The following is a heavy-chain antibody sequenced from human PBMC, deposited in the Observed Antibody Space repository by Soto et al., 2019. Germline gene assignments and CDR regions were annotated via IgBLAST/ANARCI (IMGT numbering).Heavy chain of an antibody. J-gene: IGHJ5*02. CDR3: ARGRKSIATGYSSGWWSFGGFDP. CDR1: GGSFSGYY. Sequence: PSETLSLTCAVYGGSFSGYYWSWIRQPPGKGLEWIGEINHSGSTNYNPSLKSRVTISVDTSKNQFSLKLSSVTAADTAVYYCARGRKSIATGYSSGWWSFGGFDPWGQGALVTVSS. CDR2: INHSGST. V-gene: IGHV4-34*01. D-gene: IGHD6-19*01.